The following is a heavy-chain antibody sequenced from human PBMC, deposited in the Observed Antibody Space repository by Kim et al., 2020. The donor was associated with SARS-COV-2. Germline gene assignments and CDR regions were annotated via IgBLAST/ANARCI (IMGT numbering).Heavy chain of an antibody. D-gene: IGHD1-26*01. Sequence: AHSVKGRFTISQANSKNTLYLQMNSLRAEETAVYYCAKDPLALIASLFGYWGQGTLVTVSS. J-gene: IGHJ4*02. CDR3: AKDPLALIASLFGY. V-gene: IGHV3-23*01.